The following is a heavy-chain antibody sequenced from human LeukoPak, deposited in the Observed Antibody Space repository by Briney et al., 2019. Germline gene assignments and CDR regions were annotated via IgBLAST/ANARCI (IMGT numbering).Heavy chain of an antibody. CDR1: GFTFDDYA. CDR2: ISWNSGSI. V-gene: IGHV3-9*01. D-gene: IGHD6-13*01. Sequence: PGRSLRLSCAASGFTFDDYAMHWVRQAPGKGLEWVSGISWNSGSIGYADSVKGRFTISRDNAKNSLYLQMYSLRAEDTALYYCAKDSSSWLPGWFDPWGQGTLVTVSS. J-gene: IGHJ5*02. CDR3: AKDSSSWLPGWFDP.